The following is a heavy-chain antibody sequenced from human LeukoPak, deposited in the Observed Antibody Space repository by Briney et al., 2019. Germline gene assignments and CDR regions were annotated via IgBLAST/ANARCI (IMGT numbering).Heavy chain of an antibody. Sequence: ASVKVSCKTSGYTLTGNYLHWVRQAPGQGLEWMGWINPNSGGTNYAQEFRGRVTMTRDTSITTAYMELSSLTSDDTAVYYCARAAFCGGGCYYYLDYWGQGTLVTVSS. J-gene: IGHJ4*02. CDR3: ARAAFCGGGCYYYLDY. D-gene: IGHD2-21*02. CDR2: INPNSGGT. CDR1: GYTLTGNY. V-gene: IGHV1-2*02.